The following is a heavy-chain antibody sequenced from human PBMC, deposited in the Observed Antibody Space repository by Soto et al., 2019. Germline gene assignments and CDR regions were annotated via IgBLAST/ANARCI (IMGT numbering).Heavy chain of an antibody. Sequence: QLQLQESGPGLVKPSETLSLTCSVSGGSISSSAYYWGWIRQPPGKGLEWIASIYYSGHTYSNPSLKSRVIIYIDTSKNQFSLKVNSVTAADTALYYCARHVPKSHEYNGYDFLRARFDPWGQGARVTVSS. CDR1: GGSISSSAYY. CDR2: IYYSGHT. D-gene: IGHD5-12*01. J-gene: IGHJ5*02. V-gene: IGHV4-39*01. CDR3: ARHVPKSHEYNGYDFLRARFDP.